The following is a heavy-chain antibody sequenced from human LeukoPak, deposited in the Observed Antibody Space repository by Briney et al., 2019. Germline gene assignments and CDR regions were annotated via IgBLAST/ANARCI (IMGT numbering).Heavy chain of an antibody. CDR3: TTDRYYDNSELQFQH. J-gene: IGHJ1*01. Sequence: PGGSLRLSCAASGFTLNNAWMSWVRQAPGKGLEWLGRIKRETDGGTIDYAAPVKGRFTISRDDSRNTLYLQMDSLKTEDTAVYYCTTDRYYDNSELQFQHWGQGTLVTVSS. V-gene: IGHV3-15*01. D-gene: IGHD3-22*01. CDR1: GFTLNNAW. CDR2: IKRETDGGTI.